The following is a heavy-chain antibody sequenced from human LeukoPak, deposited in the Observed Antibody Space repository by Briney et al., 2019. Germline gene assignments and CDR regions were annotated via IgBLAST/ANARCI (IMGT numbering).Heavy chain of an antibody. CDR2: IYRGGSA. Sequence: AGGSLRLSCAASGFTVSSNYMSWVRQAPGEGLEWVSVIYRGGSANYADSVKGRFTISRDNSKNTVFLQMNSLRADDTAKYYCAKDKAPGSWHTPSDFWGQGTLVTVSS. CDR3: AKDKAPGSWHTPSDF. CDR1: GFTVSSNY. J-gene: IGHJ4*02. V-gene: IGHV3-66*01. D-gene: IGHD6-13*01.